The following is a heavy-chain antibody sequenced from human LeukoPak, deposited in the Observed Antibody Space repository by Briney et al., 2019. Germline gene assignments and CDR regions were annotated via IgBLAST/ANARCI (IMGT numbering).Heavy chain of an antibody. CDR3: AKTVSGSYSYQGGDY. CDR1: GFTFRSYA. V-gene: IGHV3-23*01. Sequence: GGSLRLSCAASGFTFRSYAMSWVRQAPGKGLEWVSAISGSGDNTNYADSVKGRFTMSRDNSRNMLYLQMNSLRDEDTAKYYCAKTVSGSYSYQGGDYWGQGHLDTVSS. D-gene: IGHD3-16*02. J-gene: IGHJ4*02. CDR2: ISGSGDNT.